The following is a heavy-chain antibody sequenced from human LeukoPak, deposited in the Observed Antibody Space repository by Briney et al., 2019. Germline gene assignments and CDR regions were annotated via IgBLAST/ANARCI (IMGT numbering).Heavy chain of an antibody. Sequence: GGSLRLSCAASGFTFSSYAMSWVRQAPGKGLEWVGFIRSKAYGGTTEYAASVKGRFTISRDDSKSIAYLQMNSLKTEDTAVYYCTRALWYYDSSGYSPTFDYWGQGTLVTVSS. CDR1: GFTFSSYA. D-gene: IGHD3-22*01. V-gene: IGHV3-49*04. J-gene: IGHJ4*02. CDR3: TRALWYYDSSGYSPTFDY. CDR2: IRSKAYGGTT.